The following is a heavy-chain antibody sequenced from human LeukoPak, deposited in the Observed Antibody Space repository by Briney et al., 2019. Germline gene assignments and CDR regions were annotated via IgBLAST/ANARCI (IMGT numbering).Heavy chain of an antibody. CDR1: GGSFSGYY. V-gene: IGHV4-34*01. J-gene: IGHJ6*03. CDR2: INHSGTT. CDR3: AGLQGHNYYYMDV. Sequence: PSETLSLTCAVYGGSFSGYYWSWIRQSPGRGLDWIGDINHSGTTNYNPSLKSRLSISVDTSKNQFSLRLTSVTAADTAVYYCAGLQGHNYYYMDVWGEGTTLTVPS.